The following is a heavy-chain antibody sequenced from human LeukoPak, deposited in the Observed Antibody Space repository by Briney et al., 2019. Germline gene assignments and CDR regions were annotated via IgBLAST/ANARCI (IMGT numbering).Heavy chain of an antibody. V-gene: IGHV4-59*01. D-gene: IGHD3-22*01. CDR3: ARDYYDSSGYGYYYGMDV. CDR1: GGSISSYY. Sequence: SETLSLTRTVSGGSISSYYWSWIRQPPGKGLEWIGYIYYSGSTNYNPSLKSRVTISVDTSKNQFSLKLSSVTAADTAVYYCARDYYDSSGYGYYYGMDVWGQGTTVTVSS. CDR2: IYYSGST. J-gene: IGHJ6*02.